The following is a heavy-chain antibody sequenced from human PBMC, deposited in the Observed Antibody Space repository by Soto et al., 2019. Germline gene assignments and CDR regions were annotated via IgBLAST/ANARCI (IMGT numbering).Heavy chain of an antibody. V-gene: IGHV3-7*05. J-gene: IGHJ4*02. CDR2: INQDGIEK. D-gene: IGHD6-19*01. CDR3: ARGSGCKDYFKY. CDR1: GFTFSRFW. Sequence: EVQLVESGGGLVQPGGSLRLSCAASGFTFSRFWMSWVRRVPGKGLEWVASINQDGIEKHHVASVKGRLTISRDNAKSSLYLQMKNLRAEDTAVYYCARGSGCKDYFKYCGQGTLVTVSS.